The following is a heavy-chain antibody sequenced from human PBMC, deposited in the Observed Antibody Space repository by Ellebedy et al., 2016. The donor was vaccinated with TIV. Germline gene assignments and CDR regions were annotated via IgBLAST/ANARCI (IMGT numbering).Heavy chain of an antibody. V-gene: IGHV3-15*01. CDR3: TTERVATINGCDY. CDR1: GFTFSNAW. D-gene: IGHD5-12*01. J-gene: IGHJ4*02. CDR2: IKSKTDGGTT. Sequence: GESLKISXAASGFTFSNAWMSWVRQAPGKGLEWVGRIKSKTDGGTTDYAAPVKGRFTISRDDSKNTLYLQMNSLKTEDTAVYYCTTERVATINGCDYWGQGTLVTVSS.